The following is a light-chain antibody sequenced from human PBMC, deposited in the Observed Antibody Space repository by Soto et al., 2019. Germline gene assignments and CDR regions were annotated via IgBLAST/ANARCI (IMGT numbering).Light chain of an antibody. CDR1: QSVSSK. V-gene: IGKV3-15*01. Sequence: EILMTQSPATLSVSPGERATLSCRASQSVSSKLAWYQQKPGQGPRLLIFDASARATGVPARFSGSGSGTEFSLTISSLQSEDPEVYFCQQYSNWPRTFGQGTKVDIK. CDR2: DAS. J-gene: IGKJ1*01. CDR3: QQYSNWPRT.